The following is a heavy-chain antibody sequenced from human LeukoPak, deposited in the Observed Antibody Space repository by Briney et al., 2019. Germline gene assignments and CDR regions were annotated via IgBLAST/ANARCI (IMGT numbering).Heavy chain of an antibody. V-gene: IGHV1-69*13. J-gene: IGHJ4*02. CDR2: IIPIFGTA. Sequence: ASVKVSCKASGGTFISYAISWVRQAPGQGLEWMGGIIPIFGTANYAQKFQGRVTITADESTSTAYMELSSLRSEDTAVYYCARAKYYYDSSGYSELDYWGQGTLVTVSS. D-gene: IGHD3-22*01. CDR1: GGTFISYA. CDR3: ARAKYYYDSSGYSELDY.